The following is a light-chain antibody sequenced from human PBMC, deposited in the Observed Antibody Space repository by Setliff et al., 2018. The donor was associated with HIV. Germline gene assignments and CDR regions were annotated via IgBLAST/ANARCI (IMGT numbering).Light chain of an antibody. CDR3: CSYAGSSNYV. CDR1: SSDVGGYNY. CDR2: DVS. Sequence: QAVVTQPRSVSGSPGQPVTISCTGTSSDVGGYNYVSWYQQHPGKAPKLMIYDVSKRPSGVPDRFSGSKSGNTASLTISGLQAEDEADYYCCSYAGSSNYVFGTGTKV. J-gene: IGLJ1*01. V-gene: IGLV2-11*01.